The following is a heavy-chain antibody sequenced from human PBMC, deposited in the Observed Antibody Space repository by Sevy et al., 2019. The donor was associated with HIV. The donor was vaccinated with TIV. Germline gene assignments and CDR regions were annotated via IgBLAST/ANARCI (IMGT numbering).Heavy chain of an antibody. V-gene: IGHV3-30-3*01. Sequence: GGSLRLSCAASGFTFSGYSMHWVRQAPGKGLEWVAVISYDGSNEYYADSVKGRFTISRDNFKNTLYLQMKSLRTEDTAVYYCTRGGNYAYFFYWGQGALVTVSS. CDR3: TRGGNYAYFFY. CDR1: GFTFSGYS. CDR2: ISYDGSNE. J-gene: IGHJ4*02. D-gene: IGHD1-7*01.